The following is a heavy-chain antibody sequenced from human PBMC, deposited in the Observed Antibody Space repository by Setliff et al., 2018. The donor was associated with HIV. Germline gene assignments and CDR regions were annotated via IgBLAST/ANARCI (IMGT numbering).Heavy chain of an antibody. V-gene: IGHV4-39*01. CDR2: IFHTGNT. D-gene: IGHD4-17*01. Sequence: SETLSLTCTASGGSITSNDYYWGWVRQPPGKGLEWIGTIFHTGNTYYNPSLKSRVTLFVDTSKNQFSLKLNSVTAADTTVYYCARLWLHFGDDIPKFDPWGQGTLVTVSS. J-gene: IGHJ5*02. CDR1: GGSITSNDYY. CDR3: ARLWLHFGDDIPKFDP.